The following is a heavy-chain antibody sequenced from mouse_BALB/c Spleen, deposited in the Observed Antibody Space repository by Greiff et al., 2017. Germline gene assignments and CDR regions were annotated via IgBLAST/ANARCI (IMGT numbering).Heavy chain of an antibody. Sequence: VQLKESGGGLVQPGGSRKLSCAASGFTFSSFGMHWVRQAPEKGLEWVAYISSGSSTIYYADTVKGRFTISRDNPKNTLFLQMTSLRSEDTAMYYCARSDYDEAYWGQGTLVTVSA. CDR2: ISSGSSTI. D-gene: IGHD2-4*01. CDR3: ARSDYDEAY. CDR1: GFTFSSFG. J-gene: IGHJ3*01. V-gene: IGHV5-17*02.